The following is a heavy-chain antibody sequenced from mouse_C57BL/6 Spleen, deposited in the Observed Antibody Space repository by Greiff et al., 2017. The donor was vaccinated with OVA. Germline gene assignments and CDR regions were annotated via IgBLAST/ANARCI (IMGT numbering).Heavy chain of an antibody. J-gene: IGHJ4*01. Sequence: EVQLQQSGPELVKPGASVKISCKASGYTFTDYYMNWVKQSHGKSLEWIGDINPNNGGTSYNQKFKGKATLTVDESSSTAYMELRSLTSEDSAVYYCARHYDYDEAMDYWGQGTSVTVSS. D-gene: IGHD2-4*01. V-gene: IGHV1-26*01. CDR1: GYTFTDYY. CDR3: ARHYDYDEAMDY. CDR2: INPNNGGT.